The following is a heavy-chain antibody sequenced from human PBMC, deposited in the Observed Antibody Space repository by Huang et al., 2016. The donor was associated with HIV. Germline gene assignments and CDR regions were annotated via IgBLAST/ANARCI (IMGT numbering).Heavy chain of an antibody. V-gene: IGHV4-39*01. CDR3: ARHFSYYDSSGYTPWDAFDI. Sequence: QLQLQGSGPGLVKPSETLSLTCTVSGGSITSSSYYWGWIRQPPGKGLEWVGSIYYSGSTDYNPSHKSQVPVSVDTSKNQFSLKLSSVTAADTAVYYCARHFSYYDSSGYTPWDAFDIWGQGTMVTVSS. CDR2: IYYSGST. J-gene: IGHJ3*02. D-gene: IGHD3-22*01. CDR1: GGSITSSSYY.